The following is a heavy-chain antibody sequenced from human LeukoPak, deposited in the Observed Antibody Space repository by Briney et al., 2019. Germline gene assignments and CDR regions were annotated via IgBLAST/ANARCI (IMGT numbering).Heavy chain of an antibody. J-gene: IGHJ4*02. Sequence: PSETLSLTCSVSGGPISGYYWGWIRQPPGKGLEWIGSIYYSGSTYYNPSLKSRVTISVDTSKNQFSLKLSSVTAADTAVYYCAAVGYNNAFYWGQGTLVTVSS. CDR3: AAVGYNNAFY. V-gene: IGHV4-39*01. CDR2: IYYSGST. D-gene: IGHD5-18*01. CDR1: GGPISGYY.